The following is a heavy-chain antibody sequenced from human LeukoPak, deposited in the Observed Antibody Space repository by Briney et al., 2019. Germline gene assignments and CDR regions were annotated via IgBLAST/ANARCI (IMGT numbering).Heavy chain of an antibody. CDR3: ARQLAGLAPPGFIDS. D-gene: IGHD3-3*02. V-gene: IGHV4-59*08. J-gene: IGHJ4*02. CDR1: GGSISSPY. CDR2: IYYGGST. Sequence: SETLSLTCTVSGGSISSPYWTWIRQPPGKGLEWIGYIYYGGSTDYSPSLKSRATISLDTSKNQFSLHLTSVAAADTAVYYCARQLAGLAPPGFIDSWGQGTLVTVSS.